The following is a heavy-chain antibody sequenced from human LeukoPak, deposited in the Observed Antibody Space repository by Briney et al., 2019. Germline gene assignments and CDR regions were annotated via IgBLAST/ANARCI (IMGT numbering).Heavy chain of an antibody. J-gene: IGHJ6*03. CDR1: GYSFTAYF. D-gene: IGHD4-17*01. Sequence: GASVKVSCKTSGYSFTAYFMHWVRLAPGQGLEWMGWIDPNSGGTNYAQKFQGRVTMTRDTSISTAYMELSRLRSDDTAVCYCARDSAYRMTTVTTSHYYYYYYMDVWGKGTTVTVSS. CDR3: ARDSAYRMTTVTTSHYYYYYYMDV. V-gene: IGHV1-2*02. CDR2: IDPNSGGT.